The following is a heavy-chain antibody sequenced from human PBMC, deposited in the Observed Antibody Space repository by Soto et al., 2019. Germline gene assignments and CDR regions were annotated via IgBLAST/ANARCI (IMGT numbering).Heavy chain of an antibody. CDR2: VSYDGNSK. CDR3: AAPTGPFDY. CDR1: GFTFSNYG. D-gene: IGHD1-1*01. J-gene: IGHJ4*02. Sequence: PGGSLRLSCAASGFTFSNYGMHWVRQAPGKGLEWVALVSYDGNSKYYADSVKGRFTISRDNSKNTLDLQMSSLRAEDTAVYYCAAPTGPFDYWGQGTQVTV. V-gene: IGHV3-30*03.